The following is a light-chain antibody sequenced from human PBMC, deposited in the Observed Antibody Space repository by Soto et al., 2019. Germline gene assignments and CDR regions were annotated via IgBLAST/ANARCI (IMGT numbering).Light chain of an antibody. CDR1: QSVSSGY. V-gene: IGKV3-20*01. Sequence: EIMLNQSPCTLSLSEGERATLSCRASQSVSSGYLAWYQQKPGQAPRLLIYGASSRATGIPDRFSGRGSGTDFTLTISRLEPEDFAVYYCQRYGSSPPSSTFGQRTLLEIK. J-gene: IGKJ5*01. CDR2: GAS. CDR3: QRYGSSPPSST.